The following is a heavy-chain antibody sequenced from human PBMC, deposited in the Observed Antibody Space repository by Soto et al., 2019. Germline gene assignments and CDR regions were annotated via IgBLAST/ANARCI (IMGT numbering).Heavy chain of an antibody. V-gene: IGHV3-30*18. CDR1: GFTFSSYG. J-gene: IGHJ6*02. CDR2: ISYDGSNK. D-gene: IGHD3-22*01. CDR3: AKDQGRYYDSSGYRHYGMDV. Sequence: QVQLVESGGGVVQPGRSLRLSCAASGFTFSSYGMHWVRQAPGKGLEWVAVISYDGSNKYYADSVKGRFTISRDNSKNTLYLQMNRLRAEDTAVYYCAKDQGRYYDSSGYRHYGMDVCGQGTTVTVSS.